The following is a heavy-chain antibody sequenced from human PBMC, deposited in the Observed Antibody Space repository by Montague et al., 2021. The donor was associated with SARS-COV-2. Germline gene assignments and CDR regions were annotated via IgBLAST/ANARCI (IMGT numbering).Heavy chain of an antibody. CDR2: IYYSGST. V-gene: IGHV4-39*01. CDR3: ARSTVGTSHFDY. J-gene: IGHJ4*02. D-gene: IGHD1-26*01. Sequence: SETLSLTCTVSGGSISSSSYYWGWIRQPPGKGLEWIGSIYYSGSTFYNPSLRSRVTMSEDMSKNQFSLKLMSVTAADTAVYYCARSTVGTSHFDYWGQGTLVTVSS. CDR1: GGSISSSSYY.